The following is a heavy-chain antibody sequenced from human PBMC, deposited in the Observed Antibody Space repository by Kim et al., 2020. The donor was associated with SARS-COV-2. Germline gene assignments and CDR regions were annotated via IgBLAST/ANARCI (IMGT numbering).Heavy chain of an antibody. CDR1: GFTFSNYA. V-gene: IGHV3-30*04. D-gene: IGHD1-26*01. CDR3: ARVNVGAKGGLDF. CDR2: MSYDGGDN. Sequence: GGSLRLSCAASGFTFSNYAMHWVRQAPGKGLEWVASMSYDGGDNNYADSVKGRFTISRDNSKNTLYLQMNSLRVEDAAVYYCARVNVGAKGGLDFWGQGTLVTVSS. J-gene: IGHJ4*02.